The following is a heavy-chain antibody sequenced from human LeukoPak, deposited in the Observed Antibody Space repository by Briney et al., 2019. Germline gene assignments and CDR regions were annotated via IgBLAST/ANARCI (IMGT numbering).Heavy chain of an antibody. CDR2: ISVGGGST. CDR1: GFTFGSYA. Sequence: GGSLRLSCAASGFTFGSYAMSWVRQAPGKGLEWVSVISVGGGSTYYADSVKGRFTISRDNSKNTLYLQMNSLRAEDTAVYYCAKAIWLQLQYYFDYWGQGTLVTVSS. J-gene: IGHJ4*02. V-gene: IGHV3-23*01. CDR3: AKAIWLQLQYYFDY. D-gene: IGHD5-24*01.